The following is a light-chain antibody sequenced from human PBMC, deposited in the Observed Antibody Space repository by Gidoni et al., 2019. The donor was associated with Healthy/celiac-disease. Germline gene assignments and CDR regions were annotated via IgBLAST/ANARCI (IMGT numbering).Light chain of an antibody. Sequence: DIQMPQSPSTLSASVGDRVTITCRASQSISSWLAWYQQKPGKAPKLLIYDASSLESGVPSRFSGSGSGTEFTLTISSLQPDDFATYYCQQYNSYPLFGQGTKLEIK. CDR1: QSISSW. J-gene: IGKJ2*01. CDR2: DAS. V-gene: IGKV1-5*01. CDR3: QQYNSYPL.